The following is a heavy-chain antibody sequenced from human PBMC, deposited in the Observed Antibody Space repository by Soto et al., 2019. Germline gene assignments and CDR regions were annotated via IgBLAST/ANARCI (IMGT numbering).Heavy chain of an antibody. CDR3: AKDRVAVAGTFDY. J-gene: IGHJ4*02. CDR2: ISYDGSNK. Sequence: QVQLVESGGGVVQPGRSLRLSCAASGFTFSSYGMHWVRQAPGKGLEWVAVISYDGSNKYYADSVKGRFTISRDNSKNTRYLQMNSLRAEDTAVYYCAKDRVAVAGTFDYWGQGTLVTVSS. D-gene: IGHD6-19*01. V-gene: IGHV3-30*18. CDR1: GFTFSSYG.